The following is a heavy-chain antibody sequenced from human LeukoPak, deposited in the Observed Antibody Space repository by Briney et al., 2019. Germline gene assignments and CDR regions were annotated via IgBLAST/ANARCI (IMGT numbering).Heavy chain of an antibody. V-gene: IGHV4-39*01. D-gene: IGHD4-17*01. CDR1: GGSISSSTYY. CDR3: ARLGDYGAYLNWFDP. CDR2: IYYSGST. Sequence: SETLSLTCTVSGGSISSSTYYWGWIRQPPGKGLEWTGSIYYSGSTYYNPSLKSRVTISVDTSKNQFSLKVNSVTAADTAVYYCARLGDYGAYLNWFDPWGQGTLVTVSS. J-gene: IGHJ5*02.